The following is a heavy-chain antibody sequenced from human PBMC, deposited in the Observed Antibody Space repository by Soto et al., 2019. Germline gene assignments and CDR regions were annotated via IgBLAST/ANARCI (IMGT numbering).Heavy chain of an antibody. V-gene: IGHV4-59*01. Sequence: SETLSLTCTVSGGSISSYYWSWIRQPPGKGLEWIGYIYYSGSTNYNPPLKSRVTISVDTSKNQFSLKLSSVTAADTAVYYCASGGRSYCSGGSCYDLFDYWGQGTLVTVSS. J-gene: IGHJ4*02. CDR1: GGSISSYY. CDR2: IYYSGST. CDR3: ASGGRSYCSGGSCYDLFDY. D-gene: IGHD2-15*01.